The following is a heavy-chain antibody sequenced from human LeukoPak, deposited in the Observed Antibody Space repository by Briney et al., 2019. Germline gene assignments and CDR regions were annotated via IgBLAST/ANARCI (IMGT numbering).Heavy chain of an antibody. CDR1: GGSFSGYY. Sequence: SETLSLTCAVYGGSFSGYYWSWIRQPPGKGLEWIGEINHSGSTNYNPSLKSRVTISVDTSKNQFSLKLSSVTAADTAVYYCARGQRAAGTKYWGQGTLVTVSS. V-gene: IGHV4-34*01. D-gene: IGHD6-13*01. CDR2: INHSGST. CDR3: ARGQRAAGTKY. J-gene: IGHJ4*02.